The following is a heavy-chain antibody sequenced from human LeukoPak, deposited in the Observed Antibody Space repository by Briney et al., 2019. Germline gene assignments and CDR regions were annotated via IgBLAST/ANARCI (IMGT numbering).Heavy chain of an antibody. CDR1: GFTFSSYW. Sequence: GGSLRLSCAASGFTFSSYWMHWVRQAPGKGLVWVSRIDSDGSNTNYADSVKGRFTISRDNSKNTLYLQMNSLRAEDTAVYYCAKETGYTVDYWGQGTLVTVSS. CDR3: AKETGYTVDY. D-gene: IGHD6-13*01. J-gene: IGHJ4*02. CDR2: IDSDGSNT. V-gene: IGHV3-74*01.